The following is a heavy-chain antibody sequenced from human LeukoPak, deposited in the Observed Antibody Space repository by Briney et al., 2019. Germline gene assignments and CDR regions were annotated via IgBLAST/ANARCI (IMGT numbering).Heavy chain of an antibody. CDR1: GFTFSSYW. CDR2: IRQDGNEK. J-gene: IGHJ4*02. V-gene: IGHV3-7*01. Sequence: GGSLRLSCAASGFTFSSYWMSWVRQAPGKGLEWVANIRQDGNEKYYVDSVKGRFTISRDNAKNSLYLQMNSLRAEDTAVYYCAGDTGYGFDYWGQGTQVTVSS. CDR3: AGDTGYGFDY. D-gene: IGHD3-16*01.